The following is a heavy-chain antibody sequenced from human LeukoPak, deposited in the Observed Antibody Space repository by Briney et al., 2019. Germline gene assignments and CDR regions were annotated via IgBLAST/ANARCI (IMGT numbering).Heavy chain of an antibody. CDR3: ASQTALPYFDLLLGDGPGYFDY. Sequence: GSLRLSCAASGLTVSSNYMSWIRQPPGKGLEWTTYIHYSGRTHYNPSLKSRVTISVDTSKNQFSLKLSSVTAADTAVYYCASQTALPYFDLLLGDGPGYFDYWGQGTLVTVSS. CDR2: IHYSGRT. CDR1: GLTVSSNY. D-gene: IGHD3-9*01. V-gene: IGHV4-59*08. J-gene: IGHJ4*02.